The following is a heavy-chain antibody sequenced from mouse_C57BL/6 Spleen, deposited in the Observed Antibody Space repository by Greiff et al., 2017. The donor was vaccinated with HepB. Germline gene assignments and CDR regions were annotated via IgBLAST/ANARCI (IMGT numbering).Heavy chain of an antibody. V-gene: IGHV1-42*01. CDR2: INPSTGGT. J-gene: IGHJ4*01. CDR3: ARDSSGYYAMDY. D-gene: IGHD3-2*02. CDR1: GYSFTGYY. Sequence: EVKLMESGPELVKPGASVKISCKASGYSFTGYYMNWVKQSPEKSLEWIGEINPSTGGTTYNQKFKAKATLTVDKSSSTAYMQLKSLTSEDSAVYYCARDSSGYYAMDYWGQGTSVTVSS.